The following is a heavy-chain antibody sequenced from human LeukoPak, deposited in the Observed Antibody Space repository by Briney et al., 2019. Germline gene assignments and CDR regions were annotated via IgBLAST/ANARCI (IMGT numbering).Heavy chain of an antibody. CDR1: GFTVSSNY. CDR3: VRDVTHYDNGAYYDAYDV. V-gene: IGHV3-53*01. CDR2: IYSGGST. Sequence: GGSLRLSCAASGFTVSSNYMSWVRQAPGKGLEWVSVIYSGGSTYYADSVKGRFTISRDNAKNSLYLEMNSLSTEDTAIYYCVRDVTHYDNGAYYDAYDVWGQGTLVAVSS. J-gene: IGHJ3*01. D-gene: IGHD3-22*01.